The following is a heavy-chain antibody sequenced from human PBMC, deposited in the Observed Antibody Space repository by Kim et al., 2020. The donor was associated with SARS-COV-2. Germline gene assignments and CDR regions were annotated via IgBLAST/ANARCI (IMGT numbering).Heavy chain of an antibody. CDR1: GFTVSSNY. V-gene: IGHV3-53*01. Sequence: GGSLRLSCAASGFTVSSNYMSWVRQAPAKGLEWVSVIYSGGSTYYADSVKGRFTISRDNSKNTLYLQMNSLRAEDTAVYYCARCGGDCSRGFDYWGQGTLVTVSS. CDR3: ARCGGDCSRGFDY. CDR2: IYSGGST. D-gene: IGHD2-21*02. J-gene: IGHJ4*02.